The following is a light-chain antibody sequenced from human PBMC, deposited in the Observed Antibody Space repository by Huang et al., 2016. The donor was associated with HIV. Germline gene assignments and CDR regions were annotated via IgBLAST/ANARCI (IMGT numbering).Light chain of an antibody. J-gene: IGKJ4*01. CDR2: AAS. Sequence: DIQMTQSPSSLSASVGDRVTITCRASQSISSYLNWYQQKPGKDPKLLIYAASSLQSGVPSRCSGSGSGTDVTLTISSLQPEDYATYYWQQSYSTPLTLGGGTKVEIK. V-gene: IGKV1-39*01. CDR3: QQSYSTPLT. CDR1: QSISSY.